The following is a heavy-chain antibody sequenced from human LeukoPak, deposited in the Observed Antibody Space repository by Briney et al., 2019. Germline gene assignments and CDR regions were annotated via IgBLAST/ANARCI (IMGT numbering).Heavy chain of an antibody. D-gene: IGHD3-10*01. CDR2: INHSGST. CDR1: GGSISSSSYY. CDR3: ARHGGSGSYYNGFYYYGMDV. V-gene: IGHV4-39*01. J-gene: IGHJ6*04. Sequence: PSETLSLTCTVSGGSISSSSYYWGWIRQPPGKGLEWIGEINHSGSTNYNPSLKSRVTISVDTSKNQFSLKLSSVTAADTAVYYCARHGGSGSYYNGFYYYGMDVWGKGTTVTVSS.